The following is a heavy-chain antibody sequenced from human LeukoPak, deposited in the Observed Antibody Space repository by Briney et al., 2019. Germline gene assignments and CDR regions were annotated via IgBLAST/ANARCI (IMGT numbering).Heavy chain of an antibody. V-gene: IGHV4-39*02. CDR1: GGSISSSSYY. J-gene: IGHJ4*02. CDR2: IYYSGGT. Sequence: SETLSLTCTVSGGSISSSSYYWGWIRQPPGKGLEWIGSIYYSGGTYYNPSLKSRVTISVDTSKNQFSLKLSSVTAADTAVYYCARESRYYDSSGYYYSYFDYWGQGTLVTVSS. CDR3: ARESRYYDSSGYYYSYFDY. D-gene: IGHD3-22*01.